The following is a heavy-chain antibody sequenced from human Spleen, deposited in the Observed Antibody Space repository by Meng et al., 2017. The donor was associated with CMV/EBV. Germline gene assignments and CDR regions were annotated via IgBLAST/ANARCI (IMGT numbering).Heavy chain of an antibody. V-gene: IGHV3-11*04. J-gene: IGHJ5*02. CDR2: ISSSGSTI. CDR3: ARYRADSIAGFDP. D-gene: IGHD1-26*01. CDR1: GFTFSDYY. Sequence: GESLKISCAASGFTFSDYYMSWIRQAPGKGLEWVSYISSSGSTIYYADSVKGRFTISRDNAKNSLYLQMNSLRAEDTAVYYCARYRADSIAGFDPWGQGTLVTVSS.